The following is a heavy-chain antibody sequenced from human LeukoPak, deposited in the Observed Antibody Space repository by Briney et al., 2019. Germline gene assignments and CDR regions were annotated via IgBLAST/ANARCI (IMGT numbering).Heavy chain of an antibody. Sequence: SETLSLTCTVSGGSISSGGYYWSWIRQHPGKGLEWIGYIYYSGSTYYNPSLKSRVTISVDTSKNQFSLKLSSVTAADTAVYYCARRGPTIGQIDYWGQGTLVTVSS. CDR2: IYYSGST. CDR1: GGSISSGGYY. D-gene: IGHD1-1*01. J-gene: IGHJ4*02. V-gene: IGHV4-30-4*08. CDR3: ARRGPTIGQIDY.